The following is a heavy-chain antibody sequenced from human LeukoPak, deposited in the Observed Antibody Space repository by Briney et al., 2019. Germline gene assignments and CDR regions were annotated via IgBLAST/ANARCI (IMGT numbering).Heavy chain of an antibody. CDR2: IYNDGSST. Sequence: GGSLRLSCAASGFTFSSYWMHWVRQAPGNGLVWVSRIYNDGSSTSYADSVKGRFTISRDNAKSTLYLQMNSLRAEDTAVYYCARVRVGSGSSHAADAFDIWGQGTMVTVSS. CDR1: GFTFSSYW. V-gene: IGHV3-74*01. J-gene: IGHJ3*02. D-gene: IGHD1-26*01. CDR3: ARVRVGSGSSHAADAFDI.